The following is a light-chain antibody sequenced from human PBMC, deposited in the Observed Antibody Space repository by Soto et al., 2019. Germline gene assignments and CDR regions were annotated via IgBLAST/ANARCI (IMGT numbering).Light chain of an antibody. CDR3: SPYTSKSSLI. J-gene: IGLJ2*01. CDR2: EVR. Sequence: QSALTQPASVSGSPGQSITISCAGTMRDVGAYNLVSWYQQHPGRAPQLIIYEVRNRPSGISFRFSGSKSGNTASLTISGLQAEDEADYYCSPYTSKSSLIFGGGTQLTVL. V-gene: IGLV2-14*01. CDR1: MRDVGAYNL.